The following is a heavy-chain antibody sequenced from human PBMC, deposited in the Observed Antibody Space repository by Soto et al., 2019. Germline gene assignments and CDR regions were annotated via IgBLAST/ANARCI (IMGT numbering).Heavy chain of an antibody. CDR2: IYWNDDK. CDR3: AHNGTAFDY. V-gene: IGHV2-5*01. J-gene: IGHJ4*02. D-gene: IGHD1-1*01. CDR1: GFSLSTTGVG. Sequence: QITLKESGPTLVKPTQTLTLTCTLAGFSLSTTGVGVGWIRQPQGKALEWLALIYWNDDKRYSPSLKSRLTITKDTSKNQVVLTMTNMDPVDTATYCCAHNGTAFDYWGQGTLVTVSS.